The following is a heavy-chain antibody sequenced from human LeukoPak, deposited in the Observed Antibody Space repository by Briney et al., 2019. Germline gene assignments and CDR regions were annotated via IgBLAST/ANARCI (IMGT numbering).Heavy chain of an antibody. D-gene: IGHD3-22*01. V-gene: IGHV3-21*01. CDR1: GFTFIAYS. CDR3: ARENFYDSSGYDAFDI. J-gene: IGHJ3*02. CDR2: ISSSSAYI. Sequence: GGSLRLSCAASGFTFIAYSMNWVRQSPGKGLEWVSSISSSSAYIYYAGSVEGRFTVSRDNAKNSLYLQMNSLRAEDTAVYYCARENFYDSSGYDAFDIWGQGTMVTVSS.